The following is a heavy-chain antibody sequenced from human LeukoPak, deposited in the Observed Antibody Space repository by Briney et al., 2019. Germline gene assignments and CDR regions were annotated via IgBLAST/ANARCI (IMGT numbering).Heavy chain of an antibody. CDR2: IYYSGSS. CDR3: ARGGSGYYDSSGYFRFDY. Sequence: PSETLSLTCSVSGGSISSSSSYWGWIRQPPGTGLEWIGSIYYSGSSFDNPALKSRVTISVDTSKNQFSLKLSSVTAADTAVYYCARGGSGYYDSSGYFRFDYWGQGTLVTVSS. CDR1: GGSISSSSSY. J-gene: IGHJ4*02. V-gene: IGHV4-39*01. D-gene: IGHD3-22*01.